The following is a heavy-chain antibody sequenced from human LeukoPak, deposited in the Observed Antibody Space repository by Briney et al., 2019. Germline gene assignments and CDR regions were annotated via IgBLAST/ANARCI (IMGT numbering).Heavy chain of an antibody. CDR2: ISSSSSYI. CDR1: GFTFSSYS. Sequence: GGSLRLSCAASGFTFSSYSMNWVRQAPGKGLEWVSSISSSSSYIYYADSVKGRFTISRDNAKNSLYPQMNSLRAEDTAVYYCARDLGYYDILTGYSPPYFDYWGQGTLVTVSS. V-gene: IGHV3-21*01. CDR3: ARDLGYYDILTGYSPPYFDY. J-gene: IGHJ4*02. D-gene: IGHD3-9*01.